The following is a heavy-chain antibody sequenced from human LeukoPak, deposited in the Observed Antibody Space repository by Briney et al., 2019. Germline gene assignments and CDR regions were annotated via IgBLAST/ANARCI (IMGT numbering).Heavy chain of an antibody. V-gene: IGHV3-23*01. J-gene: IGHJ4*02. CDR1: GFTFSSYA. CDR3: AKGHYYGSGSLDY. D-gene: IGHD3-10*01. Sequence: GGSLRLSCAASGFTFSSYAMSWVRQAPGKGLEWVSAISGYGGSTYYADSVKGRFTISRDNSKNTLYLQMNSLRAEDTAVYYCAKGHYYGSGSLDYWGQGTLVTVSS. CDR2: ISGYGGST.